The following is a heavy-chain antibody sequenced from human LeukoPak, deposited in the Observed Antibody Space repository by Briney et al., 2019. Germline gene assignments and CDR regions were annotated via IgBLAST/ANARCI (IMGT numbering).Heavy chain of an antibody. Sequence: PSETLSLTCAVYGGSFSGYYWSWIRQPPGKGLEWIGEINHSGSTNYNPSLKSRVTISVDTFKNQFSLKLSSVTAADTAVYYCARALNPYYYDSSGYHHWGQGTLVTVSS. V-gene: IGHV4-34*01. CDR3: ARALNPYYYDSSGYHH. CDR1: GGSFSGYY. J-gene: IGHJ5*02. CDR2: INHSGST. D-gene: IGHD3-22*01.